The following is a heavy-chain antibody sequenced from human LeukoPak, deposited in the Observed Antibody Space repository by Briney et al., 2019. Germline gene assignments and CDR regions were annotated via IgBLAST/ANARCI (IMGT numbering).Heavy chain of an antibody. Sequence: GGSLRLSCAASGFNFIDYSMNWVRQAPGKGLEWISYIGISSGNTKYADSVKGRFPISRDKARSSLYLQMNSLRVEDTAVYYCARAHPYAFDTWGHGTLVTVSS. J-gene: IGHJ4*01. D-gene: IGHD4-17*01. V-gene: IGHV3-48*01. CDR3: ARAHPYAFDT. CDR1: GFNFIDYS. CDR2: IGISSGNT.